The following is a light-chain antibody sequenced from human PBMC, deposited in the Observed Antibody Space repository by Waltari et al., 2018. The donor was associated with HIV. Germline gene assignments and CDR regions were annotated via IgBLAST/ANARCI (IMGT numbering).Light chain of an antibody. V-gene: IGKV2-28*01. CDR1: QSLLHSNGYNY. CDR3: MQGLRTPRT. CDR2: LGS. J-gene: IGKJ1*01. Sequence: DIVMTQSPLSLPVTPGEPASISCRSSQSLLHSNGYNYLDWYLQKPGQSPQLLIYLGSNRASGVPDRFSGSGSGTDFTLQISRVEAEDVGVYYCMQGLRTPRTFGQGTKVEIK.